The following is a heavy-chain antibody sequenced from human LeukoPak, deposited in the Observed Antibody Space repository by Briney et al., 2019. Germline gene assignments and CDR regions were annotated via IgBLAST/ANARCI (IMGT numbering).Heavy chain of an antibody. D-gene: IGHD3-9*01. Sequence: APVKVSCKASGYTFTGYYMHWVRQAPGQGLEWMGRINPNSGGTNYAQKFQGRVTMTRDTSISTAYMELSRLRSDDTAVYYCARALMKYYDILTGPAFDIWGQGTMVTVSS. J-gene: IGHJ3*02. CDR1: GYTFTGYY. V-gene: IGHV1-2*06. CDR3: ARALMKYYDILTGPAFDI. CDR2: INPNSGGT.